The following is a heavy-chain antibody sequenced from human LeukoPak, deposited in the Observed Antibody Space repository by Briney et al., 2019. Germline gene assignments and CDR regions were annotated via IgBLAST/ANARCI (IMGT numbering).Heavy chain of an antibody. Sequence: GGSLRLSCAASGFTFSDYWVTWVRQAPGKGLEWVANIKPDGSEKYYVDSVKGRFTISRDNAKNSLYLQMNSLRAEDTAVYYCARDRVVVVAATLFDYWGQGTLVTVSS. CDR1: GFTFSDYW. V-gene: IGHV3-7*01. J-gene: IGHJ4*02. D-gene: IGHD2-15*01. CDR2: IKPDGSEK. CDR3: ARDRVVVVAATLFDY.